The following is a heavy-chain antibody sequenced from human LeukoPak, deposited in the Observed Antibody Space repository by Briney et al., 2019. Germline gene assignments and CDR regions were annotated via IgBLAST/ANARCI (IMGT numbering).Heavy chain of an antibody. Sequence: ASVKVSCKASGYTFTGYYMHWLRLAPGQGLEWMGWINPNSGGTKYVQKFEGRVTMTRDTSISTVYMELSRLSSDDTAFYYCARWSGRYDYWGQGTLVTVSS. CDR1: GYTFTGYY. V-gene: IGHV1-2*02. J-gene: IGHJ4*02. D-gene: IGHD1-26*01. CDR2: INPNSGGT. CDR3: ARWSGRYDY.